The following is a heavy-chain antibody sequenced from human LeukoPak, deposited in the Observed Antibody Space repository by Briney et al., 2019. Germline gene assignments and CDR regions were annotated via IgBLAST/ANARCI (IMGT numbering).Heavy chain of an antibody. CDR3: AREIPGLLWFGELLYYFDY. Sequence: SETLSLTCTVSGGSISSSSYYWGWIRQPPGKGLEWIGSIYYSGSTYYNPSLKSRVTISVDTSKNQFSLKLSSVTAADTAVYYCAREIPGLLWFGELLYYFDYWGQGTLVTVSS. J-gene: IGHJ4*02. CDR1: GGSISSSSYY. D-gene: IGHD3-10*01. V-gene: IGHV4-39*07. CDR2: IYYSGST.